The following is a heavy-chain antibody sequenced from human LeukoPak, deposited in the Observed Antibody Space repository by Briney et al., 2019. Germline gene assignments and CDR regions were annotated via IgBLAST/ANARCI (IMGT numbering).Heavy chain of an antibody. V-gene: IGHV3-21*01. CDR2: LSRSSYYI. CDR1: GFTFSDYN. Sequence: GGSLSLSCAASGFTFSDYNMNWVRQAQGKGLEGVSSLSRSSYYIYYTDSVKGRFTISRDNAKNSLYLQMNSLRAEDTAVYYCAREWRYYGSGSKTFDYWGQGTLVTVSS. J-gene: IGHJ4*02. D-gene: IGHD3-10*01. CDR3: AREWRYYGSGSKTFDY.